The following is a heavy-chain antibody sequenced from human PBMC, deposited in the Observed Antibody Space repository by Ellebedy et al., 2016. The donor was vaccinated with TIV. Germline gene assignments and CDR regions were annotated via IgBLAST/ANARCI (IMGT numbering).Heavy chain of an antibody. CDR1: GFSFGDYA. CDR3: AKGTYDFWNPYFDY. D-gene: IGHD3-3*01. V-gene: IGHV3-9*01. J-gene: IGHJ4*02. CDR2: ISWNSGSI. Sequence: SLKISXAASGFSFGDYATHWVRQAPGKGLEWVASISWNSGSIAYADSVKGRFTDSRDNAKKSLYLQMNSLRAEDTALYYCAKGTYDFWNPYFDYWGQGTLVTVSS.